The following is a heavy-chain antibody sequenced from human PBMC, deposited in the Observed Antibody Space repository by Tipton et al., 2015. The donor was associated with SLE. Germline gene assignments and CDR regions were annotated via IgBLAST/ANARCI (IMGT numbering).Heavy chain of an antibody. D-gene: IGHD2-21*02. V-gene: IGHV4-34*01. CDR1: GGSFSGYY. J-gene: IGHJ3*02. CDR3: AGLRVTSDAFDI. CDR2: IYHSGTA. Sequence: TLSLTCAVYGGSFSGYYWSWIRQPPGKGLEWIGSIYHSGTAYYNPSLKSRVTISVDTSKNQFSLKLSSVTAADTAVYYCAGLRVTSDAFDIWGQGTMVTVSS.